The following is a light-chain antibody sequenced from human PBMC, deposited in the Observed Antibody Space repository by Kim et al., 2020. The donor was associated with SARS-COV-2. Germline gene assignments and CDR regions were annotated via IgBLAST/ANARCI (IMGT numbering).Light chain of an antibody. Sequence: GQSITISCSGTSSDVGGYNYVSWYQQHPGKAPKLMIYDVSNRPSGISNRFSGSKSGNTASLTISGLQAEDEADYYCSSYTSSSTWVFGGGTKLTVL. CDR3: SSYTSSSTWV. CDR2: DVS. CDR1: SSDVGGYNY. V-gene: IGLV2-14*03. J-gene: IGLJ3*02.